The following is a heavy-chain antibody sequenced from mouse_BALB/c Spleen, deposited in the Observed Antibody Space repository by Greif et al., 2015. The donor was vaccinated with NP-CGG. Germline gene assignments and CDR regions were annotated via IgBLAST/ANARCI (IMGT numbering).Heavy chain of an antibody. Sequence: VKLMESGPELVRPGAPVKMSCKASGYTFTSYWMHWVKQRPGQGLEWIGMIDPSNSETRLNQKFKDKATLNVDKSSNTAYMQLSSLTSEDSAVYYCARRTDLHYGNFFDYWGQSTTLTVSS. CDR2: IDPSNSET. D-gene: IGHD2-1*01. V-gene: IGHV1S127*01. CDR3: ARRTDLHYGNFFDY. J-gene: IGHJ2*01. CDR1: GYTFTSYW.